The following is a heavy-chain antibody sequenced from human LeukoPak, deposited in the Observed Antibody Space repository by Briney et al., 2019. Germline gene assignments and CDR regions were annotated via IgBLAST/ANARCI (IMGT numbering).Heavy chain of an antibody. CDR1: GFTFSSYA. CDR3: ARLSAYYYGSYFYYYMDV. J-gene: IGHJ6*03. V-gene: IGHV3-7*01. Sequence: PGGSLRLSCAASGFTFSSYAMSWVRQAPGKGPEWVANIRQDESERYFADSVKGRFTISRDNAKKSVYLHMSSLRAEDTALYYCARLSAYYYGSYFYYYMDVWGKGTTVTVSS. CDR2: IRQDESER. D-gene: IGHD3-10*01.